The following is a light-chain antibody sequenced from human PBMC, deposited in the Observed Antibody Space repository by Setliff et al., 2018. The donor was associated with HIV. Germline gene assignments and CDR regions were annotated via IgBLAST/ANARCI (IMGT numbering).Light chain of an antibody. J-gene: IGLJ1*01. CDR1: SSDIGGYTY. CDR2: EVS. V-gene: IGLV2-14*01. Sequence: QSALTQPASVSGSPGQSITISCTGTSSDIGGYTYVSWYQQHPGKAPKLIIFEVSNRPSGVSNRFSGSKSDNTASLTISGLQAEDEADYYCSSNTRSRTRVFGTGTKVTVL. CDR3: SSNTRSRTRV.